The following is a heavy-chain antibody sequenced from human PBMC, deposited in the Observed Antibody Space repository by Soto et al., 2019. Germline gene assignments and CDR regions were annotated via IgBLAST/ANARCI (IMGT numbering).Heavy chain of an antibody. Sequence: QVQLVQSGAEVRQPGSSVKVSCKASGGTFSRHAISWVRQAPGQGLEWMGGIIPIFGTANHAQKSQGRVTIIADESTSTVYMELSSLRSEDTAMYYCARGWGYDSNDYYYAYWGQGTLVIVSS. J-gene: IGHJ4*02. CDR2: IIPIFGTA. CDR1: GGTFSRHA. CDR3: ARGWGYDSNDYYYAY. V-gene: IGHV1-69*01. D-gene: IGHD3-22*01.